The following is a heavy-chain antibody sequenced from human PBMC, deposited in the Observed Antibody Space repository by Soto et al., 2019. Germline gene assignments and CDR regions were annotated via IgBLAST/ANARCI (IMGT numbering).Heavy chain of an antibody. Sequence: LRLSCAASGFTLSNYAMSWVRQAPGKGLEWVTGITSGGGTYYTESVRGRFTISRDTSKNTVFVQMNSLRAEDTAIYYCAKGYGSGSYPDFDYWGQGTLVTVSS. CDR1: GFTLSNYA. V-gene: IGHV3-23*01. D-gene: IGHD3-10*01. J-gene: IGHJ4*02. CDR3: AKGYGSGSYPDFDY. CDR2: ITSGGGT.